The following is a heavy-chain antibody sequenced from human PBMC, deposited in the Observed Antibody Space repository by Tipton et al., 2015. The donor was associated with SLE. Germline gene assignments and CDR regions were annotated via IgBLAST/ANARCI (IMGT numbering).Heavy chain of an antibody. CDR2: YYYSGSA. J-gene: IGHJ4*02. D-gene: IGHD2-2*01. V-gene: IGHV4-39*01. CDR3: ARRYASAYFDY. Sequence: TLSLTCIVSGGSISSSSYYWGWIRQPPGKGLEWIGSYYYSGSAAYNPSLKSRVTISVDTPKDQFSLKLSSVTAADTAVYYCARRYASAYFDYWGQGTLVTVSS. CDR1: GGSISSSSYY.